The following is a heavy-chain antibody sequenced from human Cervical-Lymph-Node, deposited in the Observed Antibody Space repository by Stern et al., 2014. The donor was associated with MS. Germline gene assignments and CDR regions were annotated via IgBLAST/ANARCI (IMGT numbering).Heavy chain of an antibody. J-gene: IGHJ5*02. CDR3: AKQVVAASAIGYNWFDT. D-gene: IGHD6-13*01. V-gene: IGHV3-9*01. Sequence: VQLVESGGGLVQPGMSLRISCEASGFTFVDYAMYWVRQGPGKGLEWVSGINWNSGDIGYADSVRGRFTISRDNAKNSIYLQMNSLRPEDTAVYYCAKQVVAASAIGYNWFDTWGQGTLVIVSS. CDR1: GFTFVDYA. CDR2: INWNSGDI.